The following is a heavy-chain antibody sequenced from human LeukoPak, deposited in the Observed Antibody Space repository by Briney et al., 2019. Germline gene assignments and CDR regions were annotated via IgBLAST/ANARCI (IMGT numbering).Heavy chain of an antibody. CDR3: ARDSLYGSGSYYNY. CDR1: GFNFCSYA. CDR2: ISYDGSNK. J-gene: IGHJ4*02. Sequence: PGGPLRLSCAASGFNFCSYAMHWVRQAPGKGLGWVAVISYDGSNKYYADSVRGRFTISRDNAKNTLYLQMNSLRAEDTAVYYCARDSLYGSGSYYNYWGQGTLVTVSS. D-gene: IGHD3-10*01. V-gene: IGHV3-30-3*01.